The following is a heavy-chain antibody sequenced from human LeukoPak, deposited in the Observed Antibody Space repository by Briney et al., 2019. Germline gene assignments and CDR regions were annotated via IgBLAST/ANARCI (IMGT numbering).Heavy chain of an antibody. J-gene: IGHJ4*02. CDR2: ISGSGDST. Sequence: GGSLRLPCAASGFTFSSYAMSWVRQAPGKGLEWVSAISGSGDSTYYADSVKGRFTISRDNSKNTLYLQMNSLRAEDTAVYYCAKLKSWYFDYWGQGTLVTVSS. CDR3: AKLKSWYFDY. V-gene: IGHV3-23*01. D-gene: IGHD6-13*01. CDR1: GFTFSSYA.